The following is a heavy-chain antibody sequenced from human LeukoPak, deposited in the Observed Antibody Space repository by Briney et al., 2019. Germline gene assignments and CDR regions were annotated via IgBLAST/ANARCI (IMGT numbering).Heavy chain of an antibody. J-gene: IGHJ4*02. D-gene: IGHD3-9*01. CDR1: GGSISSYY. V-gene: IGHV4-59*08. Sequence: SETLSLTCTVSGGSISSYYWSWIRQPPGKGLEWIGYIYYSGSTNYNPSLKSRVTISVDTSKNQFSLKLSSVTAADTAVYYCARLILGGYFDWLNPTYYFDYWGQGTLVTVSS. CDR3: ARLILGGYFDWLNPTYYFDY. CDR2: IYYSGST.